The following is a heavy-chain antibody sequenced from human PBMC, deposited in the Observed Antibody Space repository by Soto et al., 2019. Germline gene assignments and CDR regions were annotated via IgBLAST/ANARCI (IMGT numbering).Heavy chain of an antibody. Sequence: QVQLQQWGAGLLKPSETLSLTCAVYGGSFSGYYWTWIRQPPGTGLEWIGEINHSGSTNYNPSLKSRVTISVDTSKPQFSLKLTSVTDADTAVYYCARDKITGLFDYWGQGTLFTVSS. J-gene: IGHJ4*02. V-gene: IGHV4-34*01. CDR2: INHSGST. D-gene: IGHD2-8*02. CDR1: GGSFSGYY. CDR3: ARDKITGLFDY.